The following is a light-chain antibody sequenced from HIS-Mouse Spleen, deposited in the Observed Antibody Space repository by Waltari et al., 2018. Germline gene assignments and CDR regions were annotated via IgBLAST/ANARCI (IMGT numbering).Light chain of an antibody. J-gene: IGLJ1*01. Sequence: QSALTQPASVSGSPGQSIPISCTGTSSDVGVYNYVSWYQQHPGTAPKLMIYDVSNRPSGVPTRFSGSKSGNTASLTISGLQAEDEADYYCSSYTSSSTDVFGTGTKVTVL. V-gene: IGLV2-14*03. CDR3: SSYTSSSTDV. CDR2: DVS. CDR1: SSDVGVYNY.